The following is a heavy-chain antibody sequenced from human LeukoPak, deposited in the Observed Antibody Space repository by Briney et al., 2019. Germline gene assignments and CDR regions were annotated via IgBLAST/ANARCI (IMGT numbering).Heavy chain of an antibody. Sequence: SETLSLTCTVSGGSISTYYWGWIRQPPGKGLEWIGYIYYSGSTNYNPSLKSRVTISVDTSKNQFSLKLSSVTAADTAVYYCATNDYGDYQGVHFDYWGQGTLVTVSS. D-gene: IGHD4-17*01. CDR2: IYYSGST. CDR1: GGSISTYY. V-gene: IGHV4-59*08. J-gene: IGHJ4*02. CDR3: ATNDYGDYQGVHFDY.